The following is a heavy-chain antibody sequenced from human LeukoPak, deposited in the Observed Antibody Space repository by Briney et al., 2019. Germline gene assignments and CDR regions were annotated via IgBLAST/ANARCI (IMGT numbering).Heavy chain of an antibody. V-gene: IGHV3-23*01. D-gene: IGHD2-15*01. CDR2: ISGSGGST. CDR3: AKDLWGFVEVAAILDY. Sequence: GRSLRLSCAASGFTFDDYAMHWVRQAPGKGLEWVSGISGSGGSTDYADSVKGRFTISRDNSKNTLYLQMNSLRAEDTAVYYCAKDLWGFVEVAAILDYWGQGTLVTVSS. CDR1: GFTFDDYA. J-gene: IGHJ4*02.